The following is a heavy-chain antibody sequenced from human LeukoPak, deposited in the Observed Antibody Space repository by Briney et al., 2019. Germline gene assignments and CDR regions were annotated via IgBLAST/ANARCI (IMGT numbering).Heavy chain of an antibody. CDR3: ARDLMVRGVIQFYYYYYMDV. D-gene: IGHD3-10*01. V-gene: IGHV3-21*01. CDR2: ISSSSSYI. J-gene: IGHJ6*03. CDR1: GFTFRSYS. Sequence: GGAPRLFCAAPGFTFRSYSMKWGRPAPGKGLEGVSSISSSSSYIYYADSVKGRFTISRDNAKNSLYLQMNSLRAEDTAVYYCARDLMVRGVIQFYYYYYMDVWGKGTTVTVSS.